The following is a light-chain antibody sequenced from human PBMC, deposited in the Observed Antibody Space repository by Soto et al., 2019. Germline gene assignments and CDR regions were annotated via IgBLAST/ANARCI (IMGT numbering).Light chain of an antibody. J-gene: IGKJ2*01. CDR3: QQYGNSPFT. V-gene: IGKV3-20*01. Sequence: DIVLTQSPCPLSLSPGNSAALTCRASQSVTGDKVAWYQQRPGHAPMLLIYGRSTRETDVPARFRGSGSGTDFTLTISRLQPEDFALYYCQQYGNSPFTFGQGTKLEI. CDR1: QSVTGDK. CDR2: GRS.